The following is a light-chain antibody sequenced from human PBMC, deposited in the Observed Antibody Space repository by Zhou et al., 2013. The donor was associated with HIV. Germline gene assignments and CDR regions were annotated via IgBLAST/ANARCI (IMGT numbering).Light chain of an antibody. CDR1: QSVSNN. J-gene: IGKJ5*01. CDR3: QQRNSWPIT. Sequence: EIVLTQSPGTLSLSPGERATLSCRASQSVSNNLLAWYQQKPGQAPRLLIFDASNRATGIPARFSGSGSGTDFTLTISKLEPEDFAVYYCQQRNSWPITFGQGTRLEIK. V-gene: IGKV3-11*01. CDR2: DAS.